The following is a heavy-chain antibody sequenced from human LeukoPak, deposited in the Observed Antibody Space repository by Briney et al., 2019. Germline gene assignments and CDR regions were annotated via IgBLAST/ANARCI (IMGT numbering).Heavy chain of an antibody. CDR3: ARVSSGWSESDY. V-gene: IGHV4-59*01. Sequence: SETLSLTCTVSGGSISSYYWSWIRQPPGKGLEWIGYIYYSGSTNYNPSLKSRVTISVDTSKNQFSLKLSSVTAADTAVYYCARVSSGWSESDYWGQGTLVTVSS. CDR2: IYYSGST. J-gene: IGHJ4*02. CDR1: GGSISSYY. D-gene: IGHD6-19*01.